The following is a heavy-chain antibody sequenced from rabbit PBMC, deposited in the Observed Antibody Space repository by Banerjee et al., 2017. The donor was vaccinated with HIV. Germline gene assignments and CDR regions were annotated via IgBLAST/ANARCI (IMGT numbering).Heavy chain of an antibody. J-gene: IGHJ4*01. D-gene: IGHD4-2*01. CDR3: ARGGGGYAGWNFNL. Sequence: QEQLEESGGDLVKPEGSLTLTCTASGFSFSSTYWISWVRQAPGKGLEWIACINTSSGYTYYASWAKGRFTISKTSSTVTLQMTSLTAADTATYFCARGGGGYAGWNFNLWGQGTLVTVS. CDR1: GFSFSSTYW. CDR2: INTSSGYT. V-gene: IGHV1S45*01.